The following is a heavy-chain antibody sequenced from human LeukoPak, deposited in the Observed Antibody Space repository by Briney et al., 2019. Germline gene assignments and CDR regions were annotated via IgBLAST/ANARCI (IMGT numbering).Heavy chain of an antibody. CDR3: AKDERGYTRTIPEFDY. Sequence: GGSLRLSCAASGFTFSSYWMHWVRQAPGKGLVWVSRINSDGSSTSYADSVKGRFTISRDNSKNTLYLQMNSLRAEDTAVYYCAKDERGYTRTIPEFDYWGQGTLVTVSS. D-gene: IGHD2-2*02. J-gene: IGHJ4*02. CDR2: INSDGSST. CDR1: GFTFSSYW. V-gene: IGHV3-74*01.